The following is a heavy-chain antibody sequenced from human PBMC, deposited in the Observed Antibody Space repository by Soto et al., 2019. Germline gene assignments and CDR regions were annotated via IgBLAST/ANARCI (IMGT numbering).Heavy chain of an antibody. Sequence: ASVKVSCKASGYTFTSYAISWVRQAPGQGLEWMGWISSYNGNTSYAQKLQGRVTMTTDTSTSTAYMELRSLRSDDTAVYYCARKYSSSSWFDPWGQGTPGTVSS. V-gene: IGHV1-18*01. CDR1: GYTFTSYA. CDR2: ISSYNGNT. CDR3: ARKYSSSSWFDP. J-gene: IGHJ5*02. D-gene: IGHD6-6*01.